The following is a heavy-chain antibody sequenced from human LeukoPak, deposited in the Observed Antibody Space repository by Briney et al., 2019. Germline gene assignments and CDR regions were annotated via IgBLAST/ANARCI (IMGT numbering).Heavy chain of an antibody. D-gene: IGHD3-10*01. V-gene: IGHV4-4*07. Sequence: NPSETLSLTCTVSGGSISNYYWSWIRQPAGKGLEWIGRIYISENTNYNPSLKSRVTMSVDTSKNQFSLKLTSVTAADTAVYYRARDYRLVRGGNYYYLDVWGKGTTVTISS. CDR2: IYISENT. CDR1: GGSISNYY. CDR3: ARDYRLVRGGNYYYLDV. J-gene: IGHJ6*03.